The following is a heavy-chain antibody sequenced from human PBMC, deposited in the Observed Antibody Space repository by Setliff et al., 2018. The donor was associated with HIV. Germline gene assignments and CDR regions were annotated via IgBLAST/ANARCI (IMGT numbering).Heavy chain of an antibody. CDR3: ARGGYYSGSGMNYHYYGLDV. J-gene: IGHJ6*02. Sequence: ASVKVSCKTSGYTFINYCITWVRQAPGQGLEWMGWISPYNDYTNYEQSLQGRVRMTTDTSTRTAYMDLRSLRSNDTAVYYCARGGYYSGSGMNYHYYGLDVWGQGTTVTVSS. CDR2: ISPYNDYT. CDR1: GYTFINYC. V-gene: IGHV1-18*04. D-gene: IGHD3-10*01.